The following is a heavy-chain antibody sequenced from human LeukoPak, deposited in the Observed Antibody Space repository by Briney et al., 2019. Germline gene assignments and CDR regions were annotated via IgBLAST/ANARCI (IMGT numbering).Heavy chain of an antibody. V-gene: IGHV4-38-2*02. J-gene: IGHJ1*01. D-gene: IGHD6-6*01. CDR2: IYHSGST. CDR1: GYSISSGCY. CDR3: ASITAAGYFQH. Sequence: SETLSLTCTVSGYSISSGCYWGWIRQPPGKGLEWIGSIYHSGSTNYNPSLKSRVTISVDTSKNQFSLKLTSVSAADTAVYYCASITAAGYFQHWGQGTLVTVSS.